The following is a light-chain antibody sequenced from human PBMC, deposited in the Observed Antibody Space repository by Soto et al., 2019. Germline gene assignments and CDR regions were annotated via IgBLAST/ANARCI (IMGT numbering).Light chain of an antibody. CDR1: SSNIGAGYD. Sequence: QSVLTQPPSLSGAPGQSVTISCTGSSSNIGAGYDVHWYQQLPGTAPKLVMYGTTNRPSGVPDRFSGSKSGTSASLAITGLQAEDEADYYCQSYDGTLSGSYVFGIGTKVTVL. CDR3: QSYDGTLSGSYV. V-gene: IGLV1-40*01. CDR2: GTT. J-gene: IGLJ1*01.